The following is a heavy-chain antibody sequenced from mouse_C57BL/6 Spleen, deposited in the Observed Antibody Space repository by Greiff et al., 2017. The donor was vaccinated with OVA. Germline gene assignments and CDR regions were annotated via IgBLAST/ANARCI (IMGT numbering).Heavy chain of an antibody. CDR2: ISNGGGST. CDR1: GFTFSDYY. Sequence: EVKLVESGGGLVQPGGSLKLSCAASGFTFSDYYMYWVRQTPEKRLEWVAYISNGGGSTYYPDTVKGRFTISRDNAKNTLYLQMSRLKSEDSAMYYCARQGGTGDYAMDYWGQGTSVTVSS. CDR3: ARQGGTGDYAMDY. V-gene: IGHV5-12*01. D-gene: IGHD4-1*01. J-gene: IGHJ4*01.